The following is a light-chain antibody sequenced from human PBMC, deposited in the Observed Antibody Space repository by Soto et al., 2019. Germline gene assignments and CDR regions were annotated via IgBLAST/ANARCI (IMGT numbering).Light chain of an antibody. Sequence: EVVLSQSPGTLSLSPGARATLSCRASQSVSSWFLGWVQHKPGQAPRLLIYGTSRRASGISDRFSGSGSGTDFSLTVSRLEPGDSAVYYCQQFGSSVTLGQGTRLEIK. CDR3: QQFGSSVT. CDR1: QSVSSWF. V-gene: IGKV3-20*01. J-gene: IGKJ5*01. CDR2: GTS.